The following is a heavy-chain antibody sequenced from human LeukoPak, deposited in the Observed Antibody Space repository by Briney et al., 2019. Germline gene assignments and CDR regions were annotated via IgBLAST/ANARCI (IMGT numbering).Heavy chain of an antibody. D-gene: IGHD1-26*01. Sequence: GGSLRLSCAASGFSVSSNYMSWVRQAPGKGLEWVSVIYSGGSTNYADSVKGRFTISRDNSKNTLYLQMSSLRAEDTAVYYCARGYSGKWNYKRGFDYWGQGTLVTVSS. J-gene: IGHJ4*02. CDR3: ARGYSGKWNYKRGFDY. CDR1: GFSVSSNY. CDR2: IYSGGST. V-gene: IGHV3-53*01.